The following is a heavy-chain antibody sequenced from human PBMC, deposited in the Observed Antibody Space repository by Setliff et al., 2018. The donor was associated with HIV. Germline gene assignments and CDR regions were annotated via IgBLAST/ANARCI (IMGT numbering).Heavy chain of an antibody. CDR2: IHSSGNII. CDR1: GFTLTTFS. J-gene: IGHJ4*02. V-gene: IGHV3-48*01. Sequence: GGSLRLSCAVSGFTLTTFSMIWVRQAPGKGLEWLSYIHSSGNIINYADSVKGRFIISKDDTKNSLYLQMSSLGVEDTAVYYCARGPIDDSRYFDYWGQGTLVTVSS. D-gene: IGHD2-15*01. CDR3: ARGPIDDSRYFDY.